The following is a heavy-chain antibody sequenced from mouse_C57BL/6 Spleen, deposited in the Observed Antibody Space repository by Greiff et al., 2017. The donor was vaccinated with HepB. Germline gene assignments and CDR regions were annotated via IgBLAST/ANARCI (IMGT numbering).Heavy chain of an antibody. CDR2: ISSGSSTI. CDR1: GFTFSDYG. D-gene: IGHD1-1*01. CDR3: ARRGYSSSHYAMDY. Sequence: EVQLVESGGGLVKPGGSLKLSCAASGFTFSDYGMHWVRQAPEKGLEWVAYISSGSSTIYYADTVKGRFTISRDNAKNTLFRQMTSLRSEDTAMYYCARRGYSSSHYAMDYWGQGTSVTVSS. J-gene: IGHJ4*01. V-gene: IGHV5-17*01.